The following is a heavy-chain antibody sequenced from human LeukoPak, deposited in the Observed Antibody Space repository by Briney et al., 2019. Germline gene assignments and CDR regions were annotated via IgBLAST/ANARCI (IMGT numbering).Heavy chain of an antibody. CDR2: ISGSGGST. CDR1: GFTFSNYW. Sequence: PGGSLRLSCAASGFTFSNYWMNWVRQTPGKGLEWVSAISGSGGSTYYADSVKGRFTISRDNSKNTLYLQMNSLRAEDTAVYYCAKDRSGGSYYYMDVWGKGTTVTISS. CDR3: AKDRSGGSYYYMDV. J-gene: IGHJ6*03. D-gene: IGHD1-26*01. V-gene: IGHV3-23*01.